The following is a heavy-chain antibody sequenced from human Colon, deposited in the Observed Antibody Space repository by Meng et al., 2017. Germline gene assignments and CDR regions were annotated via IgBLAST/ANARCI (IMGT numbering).Heavy chain of an antibody. J-gene: IGHJ4*02. V-gene: IGHV3-74*01. D-gene: IGHD4-23*01. CDR1: GFIFSSYW. CDR2: IKSDGSVT. CDR3: VTGREYGGNGRALDY. Sequence: GESLKISCAASGFIFSSYWMHWVRLAPGQGLVWVSRIKSDGSVTGYADSVKGRFTISRDNGKNTVFLQMNSLTAEGTAVYYCVTGREYGGNGRALDYWGQGTLVTVSS.